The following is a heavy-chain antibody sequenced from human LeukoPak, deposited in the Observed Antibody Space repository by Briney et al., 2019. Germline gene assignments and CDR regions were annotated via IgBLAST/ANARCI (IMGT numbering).Heavy chain of an antibody. J-gene: IGHJ5*02. V-gene: IGHV3-7*01. CDR2: IKKDGSET. Sequence: GGSLRLSCAASGFIFSTYWMSWVRQAPGKGLEWVATIKKDGSETYYVDSVKGRFTISRDNAKNSLYLQMNSLRAEDTAVYYCARAGYIVVVPAASLFDPWGQGTLVTVSS. CDR3: ARAGYIVVVPAASLFDP. D-gene: IGHD2-2*01. CDR1: GFIFSTYW.